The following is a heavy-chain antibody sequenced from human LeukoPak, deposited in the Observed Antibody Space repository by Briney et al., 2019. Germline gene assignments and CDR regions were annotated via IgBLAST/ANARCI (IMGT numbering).Heavy chain of an antibody. CDR1: GFTFSSYW. D-gene: IGHD3-22*01. CDR2: IRSDGSST. V-gene: IGHV3-74*01. J-gene: IGHJ4*02. Sequence: GGSLRLSCAASGFTFSSYWMHWVRQAPGKGPVWVARIRSDGSSTDYADSVEGRFTISRDNAKNTLYLQMNSLRAEDTAVYYCAREQGYYSVPGYWGQGTLVTVSS. CDR3: AREQGYYSVPGY.